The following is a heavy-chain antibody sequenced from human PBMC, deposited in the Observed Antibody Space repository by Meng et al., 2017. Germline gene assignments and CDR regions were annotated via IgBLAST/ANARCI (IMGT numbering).Heavy chain of an antibody. D-gene: IGHD3-22*01. CDR3: ARNYYDSSGYLAYYFDY. V-gene: IGHV3-21*05. Sequence: GESLKISCAASGFTFSSYEMNWVRQAPGKGLEWVSYISSSSSYIYYADSVKGRFTISRDNAKNSLYLQMNSLRAEDTAVYYCARNYYDSSGYLAYYFDYWGQGTLVTVSS. CDR2: ISSSSSYI. CDR1: GFTFSSYE. J-gene: IGHJ4*02.